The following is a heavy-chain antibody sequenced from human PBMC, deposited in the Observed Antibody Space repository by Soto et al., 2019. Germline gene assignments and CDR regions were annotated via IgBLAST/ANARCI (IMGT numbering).Heavy chain of an antibody. J-gene: IGHJ6*02. D-gene: IGHD6-19*01. V-gene: IGHV3-23*01. CDR3: AKGYSSGWSYYYGMDV. CDR1: GFAFSSYA. CDR2: ISGSGGST. Sequence: PGGSLRLSCGASGFAFSSYAMSWVRQAPGKGLEWVSAISGSGGSTYYADSVKGRFTISRDNSKNTLYLQMNSLRAEDTAVYYCAKGYSSGWSYYYGMDVWGQGTTVTVSS.